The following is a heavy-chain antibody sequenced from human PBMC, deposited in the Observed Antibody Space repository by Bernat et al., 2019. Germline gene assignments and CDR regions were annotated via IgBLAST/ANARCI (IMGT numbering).Heavy chain of an antibody. CDR2: IYYSGST. CDR1: GGSVSSGSYY. J-gene: IGHJ4*02. D-gene: IGHD3-10*01. V-gene: IGHV4-61*01. Sequence: QVQLQESGPGLVKPSETLSLTCTVSGGSVSSGSYYWSWIRQPPGKGLEWIGYIYYSGSTNYNPSLTSRVTISVDTSKNQFSLKLSSVTAADTAVDYCARDRGFGSSRNWGKGTLVTVSS. CDR3: ARDRGFGSSRN.